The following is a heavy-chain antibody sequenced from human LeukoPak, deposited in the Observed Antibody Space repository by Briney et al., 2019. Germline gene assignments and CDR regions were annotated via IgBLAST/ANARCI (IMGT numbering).Heavy chain of an antibody. V-gene: IGHV4-59*01. CDR1: GGSINSYY. D-gene: IGHD3-10*01. Sequence: SETLSLTCTVSGGSINSYYWSWIRQPPGEGLGWIGYIYYSGSTNYNPSLKSRVTISVDTSKNQFSLKLSSVTAADTAVYYCATDGSQDDAFDIWGQGTMVTVSS. J-gene: IGHJ3*02. CDR3: ATDGSQDDAFDI. CDR2: IYYSGST.